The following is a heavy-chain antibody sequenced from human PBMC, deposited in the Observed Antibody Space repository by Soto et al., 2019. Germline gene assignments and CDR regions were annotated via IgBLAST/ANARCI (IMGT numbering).Heavy chain of an antibody. J-gene: IGHJ4*02. V-gene: IGHV5-51*01. Sequence: GESLKISCRGSGYSFTSYWIGWVRQMPGKGLEWMGIIYPGDSDTRYSPSFQGQVTISADKSINTAYLQWSSLKASDTAMYYCAKTDTIFGVVIPDYWGQGTLVTVSS. CDR2: IYPGDSDT. D-gene: IGHD3-3*01. CDR1: GYSFTSYW. CDR3: AKTDTIFGVVIPDY.